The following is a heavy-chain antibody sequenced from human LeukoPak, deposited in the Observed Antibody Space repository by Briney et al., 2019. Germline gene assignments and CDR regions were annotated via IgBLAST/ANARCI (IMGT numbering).Heavy chain of an antibody. CDR1: GGSFSGYY. CDR3: ARVSGWYYYYYYMDV. J-gene: IGHJ6*03. CDR2: INHSGST. Sequence: SETLSLTCAVYGGSFSGYYWSWIRQPPGKGLEWIGEINHSGSTNYNPSLKSRVTISVDTSKNQFSLKLSSVTAADTAVYYCARVSGWYYYYYYMDVWGKGTTVTVSS. V-gene: IGHV4-34*01. D-gene: IGHD6-19*01.